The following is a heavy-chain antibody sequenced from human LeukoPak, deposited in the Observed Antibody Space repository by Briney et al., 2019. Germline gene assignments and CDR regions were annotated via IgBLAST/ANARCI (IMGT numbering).Heavy chain of an antibody. CDR3: ARALGAFDI. V-gene: IGHV4-34*01. CDR1: GGSFSGDF. J-gene: IGHJ3*02. CDR2: IKHDGST. Sequence: SETLSLTCAVYGGSFSGDFWSWLRQSPGKGLEWIGEIKHDGSTTYNPSLESRVTMSLDTSTNLTSVTAADTAIYYCARALGAFDIWGQGTMVTVSS.